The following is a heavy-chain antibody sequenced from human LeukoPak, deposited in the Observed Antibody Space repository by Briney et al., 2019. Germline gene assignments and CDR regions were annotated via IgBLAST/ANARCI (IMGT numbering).Heavy chain of an antibody. CDR3: ARHEGAAMAANWFFDL. V-gene: IGHV1-8*01. CDR1: GYTFTTYD. J-gene: IGHJ2*01. D-gene: IGHD5-18*01. CDR2: INPNSGNP. Sequence: ASVKVSCKASGYTFTTYDINWVRQATGQGLEWMGWINPNSGNPGYAQKFQDRVTMTRNTSISTAYMELSSLTSEDTAVYYCARHEGAAMAANWFFDLWGRGTLVTVSS.